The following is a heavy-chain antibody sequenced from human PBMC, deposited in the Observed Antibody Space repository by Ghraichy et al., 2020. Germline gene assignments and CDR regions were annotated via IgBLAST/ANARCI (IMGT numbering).Heavy chain of an antibody. Sequence: SQTLSLTCAISGDSVSSNSAAWNWIRQSPSRGLEWLGRTYYRSKWYNDYAVSVKSRITINPDTSKNQFSLQLNSVTPEDTAVYYCARDPDYYGSGSYSYGMDVWGQGTTVTVSS. CDR3: ARDPDYYGSGSYSYGMDV. CDR2: TYYRSKWYN. V-gene: IGHV6-1*01. CDR1: GDSVSSNSAA. D-gene: IGHD3-10*01. J-gene: IGHJ6*02.